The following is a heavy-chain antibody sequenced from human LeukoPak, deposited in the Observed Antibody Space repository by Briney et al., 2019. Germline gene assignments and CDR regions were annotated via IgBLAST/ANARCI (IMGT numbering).Heavy chain of an antibody. CDR1: GGSISSGSYY. CDR2: IYTSGST. J-gene: IGHJ3*02. CDR3: ANGDYRSDAFDI. Sequence: SQTLSLTCTVSGGSISSGSYYWSWIRQPAGNGLEWIGRIYTSGSTNYNPSLKSRVTISVDTSKNQFSLKLSSVTAADTAVYYCANGDYRSDAFDIWGQGTMVTVSS. D-gene: IGHD4-17*01. V-gene: IGHV4-61*02.